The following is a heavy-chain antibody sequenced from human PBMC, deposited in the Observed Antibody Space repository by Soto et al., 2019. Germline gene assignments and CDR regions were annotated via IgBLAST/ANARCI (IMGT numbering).Heavy chain of an antibody. J-gene: IGHJ6*04. CDR1: GFTSSSYA. D-gene: IGHD3-9*01. Sequence: PGGSLRLSCAASGFTSSSYAMSWVRQAPGKGLEWVSAISGSGSNTYYADSVEGRFTISRDNSKNTLFLQMNSLRAEDTAVYYCAKALRYFDWLVRPWNAMDVWGKGTTVTVSS. CDR2: ISGSGSNT. CDR3: AKALRYFDWLVRPWNAMDV. V-gene: IGHV3-23*01.